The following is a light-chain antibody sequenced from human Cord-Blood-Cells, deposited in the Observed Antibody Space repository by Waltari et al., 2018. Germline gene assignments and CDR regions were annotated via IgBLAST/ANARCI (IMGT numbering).Light chain of an antibody. J-gene: IGLJ3*02. V-gene: IGLV2-23*01. CDR3: CSYAGSSTV. Sequence: QSALTQPASVSGSPGQSITISCTGTSSDVGRYKLVSWYQQHPGKAPKLMIYEGSKRPSGVSNRFSGSKSGNTASLTISGRQAEDEADYYCCSYAGSSTVFGGGTKLTVL. CDR1: SSDVGRYKL. CDR2: EGS.